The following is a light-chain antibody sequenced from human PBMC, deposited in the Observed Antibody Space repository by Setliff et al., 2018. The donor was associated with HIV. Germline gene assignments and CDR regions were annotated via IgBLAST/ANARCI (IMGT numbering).Light chain of an antibody. J-gene: IGLJ1*01. CDR2: EVD. Sequence: QSVLTQPASVSGSPGQSITISCTGSSSDVGVYKYVSWYQHHPGKAPKLLINEVDNRPSGVSNRFSGSKSGNTASLTISGLQAEDEADYFCTSCTSTSPYVFGTGTKVTVL. CDR1: SSDVGVYKY. CDR3: TSCTSTSPYV. V-gene: IGLV2-14*01.